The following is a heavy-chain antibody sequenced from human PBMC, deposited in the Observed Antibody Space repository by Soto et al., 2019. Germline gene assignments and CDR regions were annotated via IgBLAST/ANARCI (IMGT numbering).Heavy chain of an antibody. V-gene: IGHV4-39*02. CDR1: GGSISRSSYF. CDR2: NYYHGST. Sequence: SATLSLTCPVSGGSISRSSYFWDWRRQPPGKGLEWTGSNYYHGSTYYNPALKRRVTVTVDTSKNHFALKLSSVTAANTAVYYCAKGGWRLFAIWGQGAMVT. D-gene: IGHD3-3*01. CDR3: AKGGWRLFAI. J-gene: IGHJ3*02.